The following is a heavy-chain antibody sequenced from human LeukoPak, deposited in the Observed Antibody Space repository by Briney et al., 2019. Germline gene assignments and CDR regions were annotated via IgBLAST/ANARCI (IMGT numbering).Heavy chain of an antibody. CDR3: RKDSGNSIDF. D-gene: IGHD6-25*01. V-gene: IGHV3-33*06. Sequence: GGSVRLSCAVSGLTFSSYGIHWVRHAPGKARVGVAAIWYDGSNKYYADSVKGRFIISRDNSKNTLYLQMNRRYDEAAVVYCWRKDSGNSIDFWGKGTLVTVSS. CDR1: GLTFSSYG. CDR2: IWYDGSNK. J-gene: IGHJ4*01.